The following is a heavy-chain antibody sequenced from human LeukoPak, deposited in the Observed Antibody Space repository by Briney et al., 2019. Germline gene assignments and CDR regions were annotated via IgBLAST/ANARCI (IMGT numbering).Heavy chain of an antibody. CDR2: FDPEDGET. D-gene: IGHD3-22*01. Sequence: ASVKVSCKVSGYTLTELSMHWVRQAPGKGLEWMGGFDPEDGETIYAQKFQGRVTMTEDTSTDIAYMELSSLRSEDTAVYYCATSRDSSGYYLTPFDYWGQGTLVTVSS. J-gene: IGHJ4*02. V-gene: IGHV1-24*01. CDR1: GYTLTELS. CDR3: ATSRDSSGYYLTPFDY.